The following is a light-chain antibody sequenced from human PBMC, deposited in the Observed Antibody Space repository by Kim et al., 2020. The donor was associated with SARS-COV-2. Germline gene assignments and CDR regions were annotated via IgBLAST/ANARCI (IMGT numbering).Light chain of an antibody. V-gene: IGKV3-20*01. CDR3: QQYGSVPRT. CDR2: GAS. CDR1: QSISRADVDWY. J-gene: IGKJ1*01. Sequence: IVLTQSPGTLSLSPGERATLSCRASQSISRADVDWYLAWYQQRPGQPPRLIIYGASSRATGIPDRFSGSGSGTDFTLTISRLEPEDFAVYYCQQYGSVPRTFGQGTKVDIK.